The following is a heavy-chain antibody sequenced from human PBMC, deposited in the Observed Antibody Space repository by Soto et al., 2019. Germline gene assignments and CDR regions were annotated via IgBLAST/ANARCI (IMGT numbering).Heavy chain of an antibody. Sequence: SETLSLTCAVYGGSFSGYYWSWIRQPPGKGLEWIGEINHSGSTNYNPSLKSRVTISVDTSKNQFSLKLSSVTAADTAVYYCAGSGSYGVPWFYPWGQGTLVTVSS. D-gene: IGHD3-10*01. CDR2: INHSGST. CDR1: GGSFSGYY. CDR3: AGSGSYGVPWFYP. V-gene: IGHV4-34*01. J-gene: IGHJ5*02.